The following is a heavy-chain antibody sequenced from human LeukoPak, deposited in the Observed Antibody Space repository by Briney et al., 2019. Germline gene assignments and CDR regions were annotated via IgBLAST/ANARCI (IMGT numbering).Heavy chain of an antibody. V-gene: IGHV3-30-3*01. J-gene: IGHJ4*02. D-gene: IGHD3-3*01. Sequence: PGGSLRLSCAASGFTFSSYAMHWVRQAPGKGLEWVAVISYDGSNKYYADSVKGRFTISRDNSKNTLYLQMNSLRAEDTAVYYCARETYYDFWSGYLTDFDYWGQGTLVTVSS. CDR3: ARETYYDFWSGYLTDFDY. CDR2: ISYDGSNK. CDR1: GFTFSSYA.